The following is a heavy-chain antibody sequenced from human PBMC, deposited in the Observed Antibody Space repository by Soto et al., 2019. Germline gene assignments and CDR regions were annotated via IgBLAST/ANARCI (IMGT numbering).Heavy chain of an antibody. CDR1: GYTFTSYD. J-gene: IGHJ4*02. CDR3: SIERTYFGDY. D-gene: IGHD3-9*01. V-gene: IGHV1-8*01. Sequence: QVQLVQSGAEVKKPGASVKVSCKASGYTFTSYDINWVRQATGQGLEWMGWMNPNSGNTCYAQKFQGRVTMTRNTSLSTDYMELSRLRSEDTAVYYCSIERTYFGDYWGQGTLVTVSS. CDR2: MNPNSGNT.